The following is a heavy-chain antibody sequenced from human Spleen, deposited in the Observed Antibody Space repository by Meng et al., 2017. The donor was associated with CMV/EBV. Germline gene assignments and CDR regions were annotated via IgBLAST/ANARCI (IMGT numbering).Heavy chain of an antibody. CDR3: AKDIGCSSTSCYPDY. D-gene: IGHD2-2*01. Sequence: GESLKISCAASGFTFSSYSMNWVRQAPGKGLEWVSSISSSSSYIYYADSVKGRFTISRDNAKNSLYLQMNSLRAEDTALYYCAKDIGCSSTSCYPDYWGQGTLVTVSS. CDR1: GFTFSSYS. V-gene: IGHV3-21*04. CDR2: ISSSSSYI. J-gene: IGHJ4*02.